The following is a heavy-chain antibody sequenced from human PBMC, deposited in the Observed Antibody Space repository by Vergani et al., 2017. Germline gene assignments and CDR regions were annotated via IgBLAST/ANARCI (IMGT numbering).Heavy chain of an antibody. CDR1: GGTFSSYA. D-gene: IGHD5-18*01. V-gene: IGHV1-69*18. CDR3: ARVDTSMVTSLCWAFDF. J-gene: IGHJ3*01. Sequence: QVQLVQSGAEVKKPGSSVKVSCKASGGTFSSYAISWVRQAPGQGLEWMGRIIPIFGTANYAQKFQGRVSSTADESKSTAYMELSSLRSEDTAGYYCARVDTSMVTSLCWAFDFWGQGTMVTVSS. CDR2: IIPIFGTA.